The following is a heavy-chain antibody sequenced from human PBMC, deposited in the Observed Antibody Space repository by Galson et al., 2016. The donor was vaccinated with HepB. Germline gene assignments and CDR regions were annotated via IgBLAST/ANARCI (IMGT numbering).Heavy chain of an antibody. Sequence: ETLSLTCAVSGVSVRSRFYYWSWIRQPPGKGLEWIGYVFYSGSTNYNHSLKSRVTISVDTSKNQFSLKLTSVTAADTAVYYCARERNYRVGAYTYYHGMDVWGQGTTVTVSS. CDR2: VFYSGST. D-gene: IGHD1-26*01. V-gene: IGHV4-61*01. CDR1: GVSVRSRFYY. J-gene: IGHJ6*02. CDR3: ARERNYRVGAYTYYHGMDV.